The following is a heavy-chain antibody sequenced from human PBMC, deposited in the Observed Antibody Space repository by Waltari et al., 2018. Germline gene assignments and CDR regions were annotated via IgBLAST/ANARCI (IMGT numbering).Heavy chain of an antibody. CDR3: ARVAGTALHRYYHYYMDL. V-gene: IGHV3-53*01. CDR1: GFSVSDHF. D-gene: IGHD2-15*01. CDR2: SYTVGTT. J-gene: IGHJ6*03. Sequence: EVEVVESGGGLMQPGGSLRLSCAASGFSVSDHFISWVRQAPGKGLEWVSISYTVGTTYFAESVKGRFTISRDNSRNTVYLQMNSLRVEDTAVYFCARVAGTALHRYYHYYMDLWGKGTTVTVSS.